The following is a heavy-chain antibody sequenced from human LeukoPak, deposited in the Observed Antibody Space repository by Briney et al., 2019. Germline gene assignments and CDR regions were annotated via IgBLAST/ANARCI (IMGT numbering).Heavy chain of an antibody. CDR3: ATTSPIGNSSSPRRWFDP. J-gene: IGHJ5*02. D-gene: IGHD6-13*01. Sequence: PSETLSLTCTVSGYSISSGYYWGWIRQPPGKGLEWIGSIYHSGITYYNPSLKSRVTISVDTSKNQFSLKLSSVTAADTAVYYCATTSPIGNSSSPRRWFDPWGQGTLVTVSS. CDR1: GYSISSGYY. CDR2: IYHSGIT. V-gene: IGHV4-38-2*02.